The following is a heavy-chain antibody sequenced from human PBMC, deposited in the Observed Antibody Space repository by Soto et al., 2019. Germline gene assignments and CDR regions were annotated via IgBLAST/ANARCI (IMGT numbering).Heavy chain of an antibody. CDR2: IYYSGST. J-gene: IGHJ4*02. D-gene: IGHD2-15*01. CDR1: GGSINSSY. Sequence: SETLSLTCTVSGGSINSSYWSWIRAPPGKGLEWIGYIYYSGSTNYNPSLKSRVTLSVDTSKNQFSLKLSSVTAADTAVYYCATLPPRIVVVVLPIPSWGQGTLVTVS. CDR3: ATLPPRIVVVVLPIPS. V-gene: IGHV4-59*01.